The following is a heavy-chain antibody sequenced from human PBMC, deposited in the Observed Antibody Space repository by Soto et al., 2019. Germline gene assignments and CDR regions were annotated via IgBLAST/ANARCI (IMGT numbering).Heavy chain of an antibody. J-gene: IGHJ4*02. CDR3: AKDHDLAAAGYYFDY. V-gene: IGHV3-30*01. CDR1: GFTFSSYA. CDR2: ISTDGRDK. Sequence: QVQLVESGGGVVQPGRSLRLSCAASGFTFSSYAMHWVRQAPGKGLEWVAVISTDGRDKYHADSVKGRFTISRDNSKNTLFLQMNSPRPEDTAVYYCAKDHDLAAAGYYFDYWGQGTLVTVSS. D-gene: IGHD6-13*01.